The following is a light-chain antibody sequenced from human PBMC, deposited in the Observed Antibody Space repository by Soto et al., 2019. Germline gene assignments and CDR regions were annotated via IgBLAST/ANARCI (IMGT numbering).Light chain of an antibody. CDR3: QQYNKWPPIT. CDR2: GAS. CDR1: QSVKTN. J-gene: IGKJ5*01. V-gene: IGKV3-15*01. Sequence: EIVMTQSPGTLSASPGERATLSCRASQSVKTNLAWYQQKPGQAPRLLIYGASSRATDIPSRFSGSGSGTEFTLTISSLQSEDFAVYFCQQYNKWPPITFGQGTRLEIK.